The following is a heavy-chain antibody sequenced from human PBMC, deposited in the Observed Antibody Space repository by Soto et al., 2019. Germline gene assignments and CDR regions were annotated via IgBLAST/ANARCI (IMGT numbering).Heavy chain of an antibody. V-gene: IGHV1-18*01. CDR3: ARDRVRYSTREDYYFYGMEV. CDR2: IGSYNGNT. D-gene: IGHD6-13*01. Sequence: SVKGCCNASACTSSGYGNSWVRQTGGQGLGWMGWIGSYNGNTNYAQKVQGRVTVTTDTSMSAVYMELRSLRSDDTAVYYCARDRVRYSTREDYYFYGMEVCPPVTTV. CDR1: ACTSSGYG. J-gene: IGHJ6*02.